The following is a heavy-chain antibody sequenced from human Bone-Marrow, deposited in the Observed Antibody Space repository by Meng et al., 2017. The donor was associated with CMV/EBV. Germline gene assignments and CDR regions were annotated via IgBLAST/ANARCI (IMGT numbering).Heavy chain of an antibody. J-gene: IGHJ3*02. CDR3: ARDFSQWEPDMQDAFDI. D-gene: IGHD1-26*01. Sequence: ASVKVSCKASGYTFTSYGISWVRQAPGQGLEWMGWISAYNGNTNYAQKLQGRVTMTTDTSTSTPYMELRSLRSDDTAVYYCARDFSQWEPDMQDAFDIWGQGTMVTVSS. CDR1: GYTFTSYG. CDR2: ISAYNGNT. V-gene: IGHV1-18*01.